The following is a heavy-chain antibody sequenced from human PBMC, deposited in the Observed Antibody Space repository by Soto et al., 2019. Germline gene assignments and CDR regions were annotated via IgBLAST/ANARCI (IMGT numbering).Heavy chain of an antibody. D-gene: IGHD6-19*01. J-gene: IGHJ6*02. CDR2: ISDGGSYT. CDR3: ARAPGAVNSYAGVDV. CDR1: VFIFSDYY. Sequence: GGSLRLSCVASVFIFSDYYMAWIRRAPGKGLEWVSYISDGGSYTNHGNSVRGRVSVSRDDARNSLYLQINNLRVEDTGVYYCARAPGAVNSYAGVDVWGQGTTVTVSS. V-gene: IGHV3-11*05.